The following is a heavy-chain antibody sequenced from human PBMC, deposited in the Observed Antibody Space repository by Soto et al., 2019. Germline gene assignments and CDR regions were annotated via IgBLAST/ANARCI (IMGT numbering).Heavy chain of an antibody. CDR2: IYYSGST. D-gene: IGHD2-2*01. J-gene: IGHJ4*02. CDR3: ARAPNCISTSCQFDY. CDR1: GGSGSSGSYY. Sequence: LETLSLTCTVSGGSGSSGSYYWSWIQKHPGKGLEWIGYIYYSGSTNYNPSLKSRVTISVDTSKNQFSLKLSSVTAADTAVYYCARAPNCISTSCQFDYWGEGTLVTGSS. V-gene: IGHV4-61*01.